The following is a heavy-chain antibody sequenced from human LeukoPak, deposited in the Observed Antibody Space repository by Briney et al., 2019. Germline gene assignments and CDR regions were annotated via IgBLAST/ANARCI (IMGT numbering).Heavy chain of an antibody. V-gene: IGHV3-33*01. CDR1: GFTFSSYG. CDR3: ARAQSPARFMNYYDGSGYYYPLGY. Sequence: GGSLRLSCAASGFTFSSYGMHWVRQAPGKGLEWVAVIWYDGSNKYYADSVKGRFTISRDNSKNTLYLQMNSLRAEDTAVYYCARAQSPARFMNYYDGSGYYYPLGYWGQGTLVTVSS. J-gene: IGHJ4*02. CDR2: IWYDGSNK. D-gene: IGHD3-22*01.